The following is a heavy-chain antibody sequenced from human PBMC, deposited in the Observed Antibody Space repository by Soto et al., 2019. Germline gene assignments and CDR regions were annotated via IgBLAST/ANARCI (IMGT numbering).Heavy chain of an antibody. Sequence: EVQLLESGGGLVQPGGSLRLSCAAAGFTFSNYALTWVRQSPGKGLEWVSTFSGSGGSTYYADSVRGRFTISRDNSKNPLFLQMNSMRVEDTAIYYCARDWTCDTCPCLDVWGQGTTVSVSS. CDR1: GFTFSNYA. J-gene: IGHJ6*02. D-gene: IGHD3-3*01. V-gene: IGHV3-23*01. CDR3: ARDWTCDTCPCLDV. CDR2: FSGSGGST.